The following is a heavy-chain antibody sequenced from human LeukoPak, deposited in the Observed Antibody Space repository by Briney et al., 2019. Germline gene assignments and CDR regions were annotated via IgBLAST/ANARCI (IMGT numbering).Heavy chain of an antibody. D-gene: IGHD4/OR15-4a*01. V-gene: IGHV5-51*01. CDR3: ARGPTMVATEDWYFDL. CDR1: GYSFTSYW. CDR2: IYPGDSGT. Sequence: GESLKISCKGSGYSFTSYWIGWVRQMPGKGLEWMGIIYPGDSGTRYSPSFQGQVTISADKSISTAYLQWSSLKASDTAMYYCARGPTMVATEDWYFDLWGRGTLVTVSS. J-gene: IGHJ2*01.